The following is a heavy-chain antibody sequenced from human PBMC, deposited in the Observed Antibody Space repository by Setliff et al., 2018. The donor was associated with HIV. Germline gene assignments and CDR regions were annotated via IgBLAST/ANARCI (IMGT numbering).Heavy chain of an antibody. Sequence: SETLSLTCAVYGGSFNGYYRSWIRQPPGKGLEWIGEVIHSGSTNYNPSLKSRVTISVDTSKNQFSLKLSSVTAADTAVYYCARGMVRGLRWDSWGQGTLGTVSS. J-gene: IGHJ4*02. CDR1: GGSFNGYY. V-gene: IGHV4-34*01. D-gene: IGHD3-10*01. CDR3: ARGMVRGLRWDS. CDR2: VIHSGST.